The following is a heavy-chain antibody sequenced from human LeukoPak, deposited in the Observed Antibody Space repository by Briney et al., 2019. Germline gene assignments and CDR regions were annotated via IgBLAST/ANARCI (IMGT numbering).Heavy chain of an antibody. Sequence: SETLSLTCAVYGGSFSGYYWSWIRQPPGKGLEWIGEINHSGSTNYNPSLKSRVTISVDTSKNQFSLKLSSVTAADTAVYYCARGALSGMDVWGQGTTVTVSS. CDR2: INHSGST. CDR1: GGSFSGYY. CDR3: ARGALSGMDV. V-gene: IGHV4-34*01. J-gene: IGHJ6*02.